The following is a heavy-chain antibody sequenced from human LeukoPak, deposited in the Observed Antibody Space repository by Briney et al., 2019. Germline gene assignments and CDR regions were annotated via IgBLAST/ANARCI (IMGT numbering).Heavy chain of an antibody. J-gene: IGHJ4*02. CDR2: MNPNNGNA. V-gene: IGHV1-8*01. Sequence: GASVKVSCNASGYTFTNYDINWVRQAPGQGLEWMGWMNPNNGNAGYAQKFQDKVTMTRDTSISTAYMELSSLRSEDTAIYYCARGAWYNSAYTALHYFDYWGQGTLVTVSS. D-gene: IGHD6-19*01. CDR1: GYTFTNYD. CDR3: ARGAWYNSAYTALHYFDY.